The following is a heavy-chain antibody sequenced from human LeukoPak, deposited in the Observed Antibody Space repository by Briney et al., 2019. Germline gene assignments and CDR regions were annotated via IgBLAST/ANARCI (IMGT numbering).Heavy chain of an antibody. J-gene: IGHJ4*02. CDR2: ISAYNGNT. Sequence: ASVKVSCKASGGTFSSYAISWVRQAPGQGLEWMGWISAYNGNTNYAQKLQGRVTMTTDTSTSTAYMELRSLRSDDTAVYYCARTDCSSTSCQYDYWGQGTLVTVSS. D-gene: IGHD2-2*01. V-gene: IGHV1-18*01. CDR3: ARTDCSSTSCQYDY. CDR1: GGTFSSYA.